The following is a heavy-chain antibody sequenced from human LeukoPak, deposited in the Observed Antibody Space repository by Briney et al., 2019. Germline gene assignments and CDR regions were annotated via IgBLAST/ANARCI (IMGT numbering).Heavy chain of an antibody. D-gene: IGHD4-23*01. J-gene: IGHJ5*02. CDR2: IYTSGST. Sequence: SETLSLTCTVSGGSISSYYWSWIRQPPGKGLEWIGYIYTSGSTNYNPSLKSRVTISVDTSKNQFSLKLGSVTAADTAVYYCARQNTRGYGDNYSPVAWFDPWGQGNLVTVSS. CDR1: GGSISSYY. CDR3: ARQNTRGYGDNYSPVAWFDP. V-gene: IGHV4-4*09.